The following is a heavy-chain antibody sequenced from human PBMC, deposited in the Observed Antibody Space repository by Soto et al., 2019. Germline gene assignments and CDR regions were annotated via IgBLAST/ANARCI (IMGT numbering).Heavy chain of an antibody. V-gene: IGHV3-53*01. CDR3: AKSPRSSGWYVAFDI. J-gene: IGHJ3*02. D-gene: IGHD6-19*01. CDR1: GFTVSSNY. Sequence: PGGSLRLSCAASGFTVSSNYMSWVRQAPGKGLEWVSVIYSGGSTYYADSVKGRFTISRDNSKNTLYLQMNSLRAEDTAVYYCAKSPRSSGWYVAFDIWGQGTMVTVSS. CDR2: IYSGGST.